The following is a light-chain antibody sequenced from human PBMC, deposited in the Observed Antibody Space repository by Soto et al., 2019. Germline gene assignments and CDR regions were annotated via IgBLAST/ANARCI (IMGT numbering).Light chain of an antibody. CDR1: QSLSRNY. Sequence: EIVLTQSPGTLSLSPGEGATLSCRASQSLSRNYLAWYQYNPGQAPRLLIYTASNRATGVPPRFSGSGSGTDFTLTISRLEPEDCALYYCQQYDNSPLTFGQGTKV. J-gene: IGKJ1*01. CDR3: QQYDNSPLT. V-gene: IGKV3-20*01. CDR2: TAS.